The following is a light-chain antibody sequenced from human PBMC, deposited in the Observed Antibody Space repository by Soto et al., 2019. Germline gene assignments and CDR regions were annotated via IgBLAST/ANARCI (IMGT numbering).Light chain of an antibody. Sequence: DIQMTQSPSTLAASVGDRVTITCRASQSISSWLAWYQQKPGTAPKLLIYAAFILQSGVPSRFSGYGSGTDFTLSISSLQPEDFATYYCQQADSFPITFGQGTRLEIK. J-gene: IGKJ5*01. CDR3: QQADSFPIT. V-gene: IGKV1-12*01. CDR1: QSISSW. CDR2: AAF.